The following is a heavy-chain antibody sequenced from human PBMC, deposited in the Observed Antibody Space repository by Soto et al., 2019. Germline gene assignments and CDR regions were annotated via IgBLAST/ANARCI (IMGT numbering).Heavy chain of an antibody. Sequence: ASVKVSCKASGYTFTGYYMHWVRQAPGQGLEWMGWINPNSGGTNYAQKFQGWVTMTRDTSISTAYMELSRLRSDDTAVYYCARDYGYSYGFDYYYYYGMDVWGQGTTVTVSS. CDR1: GYTFTGYY. J-gene: IGHJ6*02. CDR2: INPNSGGT. V-gene: IGHV1-2*04. D-gene: IGHD5-18*01. CDR3: ARDYGYSYGFDYYYYYGMDV.